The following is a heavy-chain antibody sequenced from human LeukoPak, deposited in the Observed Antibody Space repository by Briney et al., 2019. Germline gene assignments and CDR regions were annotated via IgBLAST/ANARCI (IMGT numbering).Heavy chain of an antibody. D-gene: IGHD5-24*01. V-gene: IGHV3-9*01. Sequence: GGSLRLSCAASGFTFDDYAMHWVRQAPGKGLEWVSGISWNSGSIGCADSVKGRFTISRDNAKTSLYLQMNSLRAEDTALYYCAKDLGPGSMAKSPGFDYWAREPWSPSP. CDR3: AKDLGPGSMAKSPGFDY. CDR2: ISWNSGSI. CDR1: GFTFDDYA. J-gene: IGHJ4*02.